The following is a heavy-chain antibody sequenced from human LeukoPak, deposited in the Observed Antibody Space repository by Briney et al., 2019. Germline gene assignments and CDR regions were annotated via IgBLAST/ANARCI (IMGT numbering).Heavy chain of an antibody. V-gene: IGHV3-7*03. CDR1: GLTVSNHW. CDR2: IREERGQE. CDR3: ASLDTAKQPLANH. J-gene: IGHJ5*02. D-gene: IGHD5-18*01. Sequence: GGSLRLSCVASGLTVSNHWMSWVRQAPGKGLEWVANIREERGQEYYVDSVKGRFTIPKNSAKNSLYLQMNTLRVEDTAMYYCASLDTAKQPLANHWGQGTLVTVSS.